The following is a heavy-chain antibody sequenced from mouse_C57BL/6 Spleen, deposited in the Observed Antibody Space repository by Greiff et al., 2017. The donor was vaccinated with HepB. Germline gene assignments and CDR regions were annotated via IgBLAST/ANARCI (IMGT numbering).Heavy chain of an antibody. CDR3: ARGHDYEGAMDY. J-gene: IGHJ4*01. CDR2: IYPGDGDT. V-gene: IGHV1-82*01. Sequence: QVQLQQSGPELVKPGASVKISCKASGYAFSSSWMNWVKQRPGKGLEWIGRIYPGDGDTNYNGKFKGKATLTADKSSSTTYMQLSSLTSEDSAVYFCARGHDYEGAMDYWGQGTSVTVSS. CDR1: GYAFSSSW. D-gene: IGHD2-4*01.